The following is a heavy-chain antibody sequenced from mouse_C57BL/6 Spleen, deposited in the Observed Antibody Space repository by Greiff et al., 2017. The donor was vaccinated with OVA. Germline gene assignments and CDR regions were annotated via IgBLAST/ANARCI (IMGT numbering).Heavy chain of an antibody. CDR2: ISYSGST. J-gene: IGHJ4*01. V-gene: IGHV3-1*01. Sequence: DVQLQESGPGMVKPSQSLSLTCTVTGYSITSGYDWHWIRHFPGNKLEWMGYISYSGSTNYNPTLKSRISITHDTTKNHFFLKLNSVTTEDTATYYCARDGDGYSMDYWGQGTSVTVSS. D-gene: IGHD2-3*01. CDR3: ARDGDGYSMDY. CDR1: GYSITSGYD.